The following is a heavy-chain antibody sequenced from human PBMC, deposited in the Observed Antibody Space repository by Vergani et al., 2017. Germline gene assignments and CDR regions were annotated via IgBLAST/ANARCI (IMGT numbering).Heavy chain of an antibody. D-gene: IGHD1-26*01. CDR1: GFTFSSYA. V-gene: IGHV3-23*04. CDR3: AKDQGAGLQKDAFDI. CDR2: ISGSGGST. J-gene: IGHJ3*02. Sequence: VQLVESGGGVVQPGRSLRLSCAASGFTFSSYAMSWVRQAPGKGLEWVSAISGSGGSTYYADSVKGRFTISRDNSKNTLYLQMNSLRAEDTALYYCAKDQGAGLQKDAFDIWGQGTMVTVSS.